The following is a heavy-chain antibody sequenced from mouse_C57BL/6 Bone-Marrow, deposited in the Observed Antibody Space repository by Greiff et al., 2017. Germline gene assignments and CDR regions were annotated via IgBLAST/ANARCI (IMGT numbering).Heavy chain of an antibody. CDR1: GYTFTDYE. CDR3: TRGGYYGSSSYYAMDY. CDR2: IDPETGGT. Sequence: QVQLKESGAELVRPGASVTLSCKASGYTFTDYEMHWVKQTPVHGLEWIGAIDPETGGTAYNQKFKGKAILTADKSSSTAYMELRSLTSEDSAVYCCTRGGYYGSSSYYAMDYWGQGTSVTVSS. D-gene: IGHD1-1*01. V-gene: IGHV1-15*01. J-gene: IGHJ4*01.